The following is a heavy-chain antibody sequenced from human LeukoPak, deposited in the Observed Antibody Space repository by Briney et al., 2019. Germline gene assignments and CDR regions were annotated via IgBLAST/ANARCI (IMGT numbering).Heavy chain of an antibody. Sequence: SQTLSLTCAISGDSVSSNTAAWNWFRQSPSGGLEWLERTYYRSRWTTDYAESVKGRITINPDTSKNHFSLQLNSVTPEDTAVYYCARGGPLDYWGQGTLVTVSS. D-gene: IGHD3-10*01. CDR2: TYYRSRWTT. V-gene: IGHV6-1*01. J-gene: IGHJ4*02. CDR3: ARGGPLDY. CDR1: GDSVSSNTAA.